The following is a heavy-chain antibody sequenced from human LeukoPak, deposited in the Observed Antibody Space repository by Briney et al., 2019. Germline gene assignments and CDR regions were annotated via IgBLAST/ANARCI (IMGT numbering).Heavy chain of an antibody. CDR2: IYYSGST. J-gene: IGHJ4*02. CDR1: GGSISSSSYY. V-gene: IGHV4-39*07. CDR3: ARDKGGEGPDY. Sequence: SETLSLTCTVSGGSISSSSYYWGWIRQPPGKGLEWIGSIYYSGSTYYNPSLKSRVTISVDTSKNQLSLKLSSVTAADTAVYYCARDKGGEGPDYWGQGTLVTVSS. D-gene: IGHD3-16*01.